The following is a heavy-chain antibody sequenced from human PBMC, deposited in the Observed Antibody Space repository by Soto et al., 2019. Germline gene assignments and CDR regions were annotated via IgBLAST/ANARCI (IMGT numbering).Heavy chain of an antibody. CDR2: IIPILGIA. V-gene: IGHV1-69*02. CDR1: GGTFSSYT. Sequence: SVKVSCKASGGTFSSYTISWVRQAPGQGLEWMGRIIPILGIANYAQKFQGRVTITADKSTSTAYMELSSLRSEDTAVYYCARALFPALGSTSNAGYYYYYMEVWGKGTTVTVSS. CDR3: ARALFPALGSTSNAGYYYYYMEV. J-gene: IGHJ6*03. D-gene: IGHD2-21*01.